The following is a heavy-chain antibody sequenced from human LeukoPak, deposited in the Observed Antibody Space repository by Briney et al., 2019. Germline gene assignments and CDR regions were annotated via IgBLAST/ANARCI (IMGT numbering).Heavy chain of an antibody. CDR2: MNPNSGNT. J-gene: IGHJ5*02. Sequence: GASVKVSCKASGYTFTGYYMHWVRQATGQGLEWMGWMNPNSGNTGYAQKFQGRVTMTRNTSISTAYMELSSLRSEDTAVYYCARGRMVRGVIIWRNWFDPWGQGTLVTVSS. CDR1: GYTFTGYY. D-gene: IGHD3-10*01. CDR3: ARGRMVRGVIIWRNWFDP. V-gene: IGHV1-8*02.